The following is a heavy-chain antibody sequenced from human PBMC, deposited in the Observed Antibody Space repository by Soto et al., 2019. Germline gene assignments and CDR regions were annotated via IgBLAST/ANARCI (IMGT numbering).Heavy chain of an antibody. J-gene: IGHJ6*02. D-gene: IGHD5-18*01. Sequence: EVQLVESGGGLVKPGGSLRLSCAASGFTFSNAWMNWVRQAPGKGLEWVGRIKSKTDGGTTDYAAPVKGRFTISRDDSKNTLYLQMNSLKTEDTGVYDCTAAAGEGYGYAHYYYGMDVWGQGTTVTVSS. CDR3: TAAAGEGYGYAHYYYGMDV. CDR1: GFTFSNAW. V-gene: IGHV3-15*07. CDR2: IKSKTDGGTT.